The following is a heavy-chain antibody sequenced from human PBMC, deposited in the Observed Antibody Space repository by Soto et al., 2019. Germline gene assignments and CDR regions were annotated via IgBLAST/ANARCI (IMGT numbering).Heavy chain of an antibody. J-gene: IGHJ4*02. CDR2: IWYYGSNK. V-gene: IGHV3-33*01. Sequence: GSLGLACSASGFTFSSYGMHWVRQAPGKGLEWVAVIWYYGSNKYYADSVKGRFTISRDNSKNTLYLQMNSLRAEDTAVYYCASAPSNLEWLFNYFDFWGQGTLVTVYS. D-gene: IGHD3-3*01. CDR1: GFTFSSYG. CDR3: ASAPSNLEWLFNYFDF.